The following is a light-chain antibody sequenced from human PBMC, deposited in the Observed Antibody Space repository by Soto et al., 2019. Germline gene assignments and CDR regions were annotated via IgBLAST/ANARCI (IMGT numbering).Light chain of an antibody. CDR2: DAS. Sequence: IHMTHSPSTLSASVLYRVTITFRASQSISSWLAWYQQKPGKAPKLLIYDASSLESGVPSRFSGSGSGTEFTLTISSLQPDDFATYYCQQYNSYWTFGQGTKVDNK. CDR3: QQYNSYWT. J-gene: IGKJ1*01. CDR1: QSISSW. V-gene: IGKV1-5*01.